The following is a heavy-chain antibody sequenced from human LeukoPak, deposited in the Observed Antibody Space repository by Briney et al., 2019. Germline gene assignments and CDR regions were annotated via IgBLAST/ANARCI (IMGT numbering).Heavy chain of an antibody. CDR3: ARDSSSWLDNWFDP. CDR1: GGTFSSYA. D-gene: IGHD6-13*01. V-gene: IGHV1-69*13. CDR2: IIPIFGTA. J-gene: IGHJ5*02. Sequence: ASVKVSCKASGGTFSSYAISWVRQAPGQGLEWMGGIIPIFGTANYAQKFQGRVTITADESTSTAYMELSSLRSEDTAVYYCARDSSSWLDNWFDPWGQGTLVTVSS.